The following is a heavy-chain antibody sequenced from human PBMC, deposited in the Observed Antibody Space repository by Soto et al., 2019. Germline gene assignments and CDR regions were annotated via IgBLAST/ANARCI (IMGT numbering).Heavy chain of an antibody. J-gene: IGHJ6*02. CDR1: GYTFTNFG. CDR3: AREGSVTDSSCFDSQLLRFPDFNYRDLKDF. Sequence: GASVKVSCKTSGYTFTNFGLSWVRQAPGQGLERMGWISAYNGNTNYAQNFQGRVTMTTDTSTSTAYMELRSLRSDDTAVYYCAREGSVTDSSCFDSQLLRFPDFNYRDLKDFWGQGSTVLVSS. D-gene: IGHD5-12*01. V-gene: IGHV1-18*01. CDR2: ISAYNGNT.